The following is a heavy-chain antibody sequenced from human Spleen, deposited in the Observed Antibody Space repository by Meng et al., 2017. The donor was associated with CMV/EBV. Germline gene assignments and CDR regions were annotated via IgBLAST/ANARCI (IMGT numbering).Heavy chain of an antibody. CDR2: ISSSSSYI. D-gene: IGHD6-6*01. Sequence: LSLTCAASGFTFSSYSMNWVRQAPGKGLEWVSSISSSSSYIYYADSVKGRFTISRDNSKNTLYLQMNSLRAEDTAVYYCARENYLAIAARDYWGQGTLVTVSS. CDR1: GFTFSSYS. J-gene: IGHJ4*02. CDR3: ARENYLAIAARDY. V-gene: IGHV3-21*01.